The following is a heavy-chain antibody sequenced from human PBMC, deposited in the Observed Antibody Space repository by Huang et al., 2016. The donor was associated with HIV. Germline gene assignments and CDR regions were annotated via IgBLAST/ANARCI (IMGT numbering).Heavy chain of an antibody. CDR3: AREKAADSAWYGVYYFDY. V-gene: IGHV4-34*01. CDR1: GGSFSGYY. D-gene: IGHD6-19*01. Sequence: QVQLRQWGAGLVKPSETLSLTCAVYGGSFSGYYWTWIRRSPGKVLEWIWEINHIGKTLYQPSLKRRVTIAKDTAKNQFSLQLTSVSAADTGVYFCAREKAADSAWYGVYYFDYWGEGALVTVTS. J-gene: IGHJ4*02. CDR2: INHIGKT.